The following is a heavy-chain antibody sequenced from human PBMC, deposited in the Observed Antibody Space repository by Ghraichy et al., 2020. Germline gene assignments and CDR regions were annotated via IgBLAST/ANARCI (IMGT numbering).Heavy chain of an antibody. Sequence: SLNISCTVSGGSISSGGYYWSWIRQHPGKGLEWIGYIYYSGSTYYNPSLKSRVTISVDTSKNQISLKLSSVTAADTAVYYCARVSGDYVLDYYYGMDVWGQGTTVTVSS. CDR1: GGSISSGGYY. CDR3: ARVSGDYVLDYYYGMDV. J-gene: IGHJ6*02. CDR2: IYYSGST. D-gene: IGHD4-17*01. V-gene: IGHV4-31*03.